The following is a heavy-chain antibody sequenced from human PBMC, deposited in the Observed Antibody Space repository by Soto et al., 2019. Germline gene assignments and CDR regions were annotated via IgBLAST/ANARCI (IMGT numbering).Heavy chain of an antibody. Sequence: SETLSLTCAVYGGSFSGYYWSWIRQAPGKGLEWIGEINHSGSTNYNPSLKSRVTVSVDTSKNQFSLNLNSVTAADTAVYYCARQGGPVAGTFDYWGQGALVTVSS. V-gene: IGHV4-34*01. CDR3: ARQGGPVAGTFDY. CDR2: INHSGST. J-gene: IGHJ4*02. CDR1: GGSFSGYY. D-gene: IGHD6-19*01.